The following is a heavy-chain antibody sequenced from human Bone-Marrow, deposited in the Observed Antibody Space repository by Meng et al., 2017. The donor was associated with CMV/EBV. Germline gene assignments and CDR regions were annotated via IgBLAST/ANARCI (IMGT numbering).Heavy chain of an antibody. Sequence: SETLSLTCTVSGYSISSGYYWGWIRQPPGKGLEWIGSIYHSGSTYYNPSLKSRVTISVDTSKNQFSLKLSSVTAADTAVYYCAMEETRITMVRGVTINIAYWGQGTLVTVSS. J-gene: IGHJ4*02. CDR1: GYSISSGYY. V-gene: IGHV4-38-2*02. D-gene: IGHD3-10*01. CDR2: IYHSGST. CDR3: AMEETRITMVRGVTINIAY.